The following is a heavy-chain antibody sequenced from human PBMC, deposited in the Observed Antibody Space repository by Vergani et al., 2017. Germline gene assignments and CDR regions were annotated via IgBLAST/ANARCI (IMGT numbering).Heavy chain of an antibody. V-gene: IGHV1-46*01. CDR3: ARTTVTTKAFDI. J-gene: IGHJ3*02. CDR1: GGTFSSYA. Sequence: QVQLVQSGAEVKKPGSSVKVSCKASGGTFSSYAISWVRQAPGQGLEWMGIINPSGGSTSYAQKFQGRVTMTRDTSTSTVYMELSSLRSEDTAVYYCARTTVTTKAFDIWGQGTMVTVSS. D-gene: IGHD4-17*01. CDR2: INPSGGST.